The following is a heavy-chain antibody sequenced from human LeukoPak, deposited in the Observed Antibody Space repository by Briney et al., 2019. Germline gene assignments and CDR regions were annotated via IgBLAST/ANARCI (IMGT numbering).Heavy chain of an antibody. V-gene: IGHV3-48*03. Sequence: GGSLRLSCAASGFIFSNYEMNWVRQAPGKGLEWLSYISNSGTTIYYADSMKGRFTISRDNAKNSLYLQMNSLRAEDTAVYYCARSPYIGWESYHFDYWGQGTLVTVSS. CDR3: ARSPYIGWESYHFDY. D-gene: IGHD1-26*01. CDR1: GFIFSNYE. CDR2: ISNSGTTI. J-gene: IGHJ4*02.